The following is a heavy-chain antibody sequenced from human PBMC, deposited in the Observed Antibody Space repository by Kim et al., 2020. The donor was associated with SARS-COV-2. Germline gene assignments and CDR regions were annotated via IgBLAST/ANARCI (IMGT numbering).Heavy chain of an antibody. CDR3: ARQGRGLRFLEWLGPLEWFDP. Sequence: SETLSLTCTVSGGSISSSSYYWGWIRQPPGKGLEWIGSIYYSGSTYYNPSLKSRVTISVDTSKNQFSLKLSSVTAADTAVYYCARQGRGLRFLEWLGPLEWFDPWGQGTLVTVSS. CDR2: IYYSGST. V-gene: IGHV4-39*01. J-gene: IGHJ5*02. D-gene: IGHD3-3*01. CDR1: GGSISSSSYY.